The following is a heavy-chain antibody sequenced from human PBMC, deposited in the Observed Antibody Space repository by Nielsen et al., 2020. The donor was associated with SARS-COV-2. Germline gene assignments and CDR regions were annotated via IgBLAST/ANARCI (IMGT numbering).Heavy chain of an antibody. V-gene: IGHV3-73*01. J-gene: IGHJ6*02. Sequence: GGSLRLSCAASGFLFSSFAMYWVRQASGKGLEWVGRIRSKTNNYEQSYAASVKGRFTISRDESKNMAYLQMNSLKTDDSAVYSCKHYYGMDVWGQGTTVTVSS. CDR3: KHYYGMDV. CDR2: IRSKTNNYEQ. CDR1: GFLFSSFA.